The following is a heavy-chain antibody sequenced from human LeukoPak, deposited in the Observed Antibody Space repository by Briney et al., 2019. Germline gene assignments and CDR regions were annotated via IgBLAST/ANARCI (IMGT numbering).Heavy chain of an antibody. J-gene: IGHJ3*02. Sequence: SETLSLTCAVSGYSISSGYYWGWIRQPPGKGLEWIGSIYHRGSTYYNPSLKSRVTISVDTSKNQFSLKLSSVTAADTAVYYCASQYCSSTSCYADDAFDIWGQGTMVTVSS. V-gene: IGHV4-38-2*01. CDR3: ASQYCSSTSCYADDAFDI. CDR2: IYHRGST. CDR1: GYSISSGYY. D-gene: IGHD2-2*01.